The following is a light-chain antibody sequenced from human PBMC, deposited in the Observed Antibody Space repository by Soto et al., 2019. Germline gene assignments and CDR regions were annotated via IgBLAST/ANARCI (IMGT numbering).Light chain of an antibody. CDR3: SSSTHSNTLV. Sequence: QSALTQPASVSGSPGQSITISCTGTSSDVGNYNLVSWYQQHPGKAPKLMIYEGSKRPSGVSNRFSGSKSGNTASLTISGLQAEDEADYYCSSSTHSNTLVFGGGTKLTVL. V-gene: IGLV2-14*02. CDR2: EGS. CDR1: SSDVGNYNL. J-gene: IGLJ3*02.